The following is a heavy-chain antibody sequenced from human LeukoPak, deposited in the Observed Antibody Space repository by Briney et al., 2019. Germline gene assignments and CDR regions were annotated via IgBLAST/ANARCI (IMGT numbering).Heavy chain of an antibody. V-gene: IGHV3-30*03. Sequence: PGRSLRLSCAASGFTFSSYGMHWVRQAPGKGLEWVAVISYDGSNKYYADSVKGRFTISRDNSKNTLYLQMNSLRAEDTAVYYCARDPTRKTTVTTVDFDYWGQGTLVTVSS. CDR1: GFTFSSYG. CDR2: ISYDGSNK. CDR3: ARDPTRKTTVTTVDFDY. J-gene: IGHJ4*02. D-gene: IGHD4-17*01.